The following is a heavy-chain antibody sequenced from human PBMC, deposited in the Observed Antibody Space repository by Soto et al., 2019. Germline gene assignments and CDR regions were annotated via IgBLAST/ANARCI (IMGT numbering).Heavy chain of an antibody. CDR3: AREAYYDFWSGYYRPKHFVY. J-gene: IGHJ4*02. CDR2: ISAYNGNT. V-gene: IGHV1-18*01. D-gene: IGHD3-3*01. Sequence: GASVKVSCKASGYTFTSYGISWVRQAPGQGLEWMGWISAYNGNTNYAQKLQGRVTMTTDTSTSTAYMELRSLRSDDTAVYYCAREAYYDFWSGYYRPKHFVYWGQGTLVTVSS. CDR1: GYTFTSYG.